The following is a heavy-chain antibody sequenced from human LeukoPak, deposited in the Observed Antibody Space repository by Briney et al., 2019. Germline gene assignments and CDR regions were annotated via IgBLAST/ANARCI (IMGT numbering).Heavy chain of an antibody. D-gene: IGHD3-9*01. J-gene: IGHJ6*03. CDR3: ARGQGQETFDWFPRWVYYYYMDV. V-gene: IGHV1-8*01. Sequence: ASVKVSCKATGYTFTSYDINWVRQATGQGLEWMGLMNPNSGNTCYPQKFQGRVTMTRNTSISTAYMELSSLRSEDTAVDYCARGQGQETFDWFPRWVYYYYMDVWGKGTTVTVSS. CDR2: MNPNSGNT. CDR1: GYTFTSYD.